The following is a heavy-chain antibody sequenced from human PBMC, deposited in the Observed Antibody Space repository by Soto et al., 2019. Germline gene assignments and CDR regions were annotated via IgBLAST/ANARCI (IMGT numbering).Heavy chain of an antibody. V-gene: IGHV4-34*01. CDR2: INHSGST. CDR1: GGSFSGYS. D-gene: IGHD3-16*01. Sequence: SETLSLTCAVYGGSFSGYSWNWIRQPPGKGLEWIGGINHSGSTNYNPSLQSRVTISADTSKNQFSLKLSSVTAADTAVYYCSYDITSSVWTFGLVHSAWGQGTLVPVSS. J-gene: IGHJ5*02. CDR3: SYDITSSVWTFGLVHSA.